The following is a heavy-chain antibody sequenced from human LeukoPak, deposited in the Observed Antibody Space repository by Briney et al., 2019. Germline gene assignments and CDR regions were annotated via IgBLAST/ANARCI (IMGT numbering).Heavy chain of an antibody. CDR3: ARDHRGGWLDY. D-gene: IGHD6-19*01. Sequence: SETLSLTCSVSGGSISRSDYYWSWIRQPPGKGLEWIGYIYYSGSTYYNPSPKSRVTISVDTSKNQFSLKLSSVTAADTAVYYCARDHRGGWLDYWGQGTLVTVSS. V-gene: IGHV4-30-4*01. CDR1: GGSISRSDYY. CDR2: IYYSGST. J-gene: IGHJ4*02.